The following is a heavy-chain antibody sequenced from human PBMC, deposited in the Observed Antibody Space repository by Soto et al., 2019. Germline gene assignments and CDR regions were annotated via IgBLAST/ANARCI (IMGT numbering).Heavy chain of an antibody. V-gene: IGHV1-58*02. D-gene: IGHD3-22*01. Sequence: SVKVSCKASGYTFTGYYMQWVRQARGQRLEWMGWIVVGSSNTNYAQKFQERVTITRDMSTSTAYMELSSLRSEDTAVYYCAAGIYDSRGYYRIFDYWGQGTLVTVTS. CDR1: GYTFTGYY. CDR2: IVVGSSNT. CDR3: AAGIYDSRGYYRIFDY. J-gene: IGHJ4*02.